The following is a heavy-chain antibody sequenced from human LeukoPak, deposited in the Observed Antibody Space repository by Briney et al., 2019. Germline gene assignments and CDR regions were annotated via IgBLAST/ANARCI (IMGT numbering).Heavy chain of an antibody. CDR1: GGSMTSDPYY. Sequence: SETLSLTCSVSGGSMTSDPYYCGWIRQPPGKGLEWIGSSHYRWSTHSNPSLKSRVTIFVDSSKSQFSLKLSSVTAADTAVYYCARHSTSRDANNFPDYWGQGTLVTVSS. CDR3: ARHSTSRDANNFPDY. J-gene: IGHJ4*02. V-gene: IGHV4-39*01. CDR2: SHYRWST. D-gene: IGHD5-24*01.